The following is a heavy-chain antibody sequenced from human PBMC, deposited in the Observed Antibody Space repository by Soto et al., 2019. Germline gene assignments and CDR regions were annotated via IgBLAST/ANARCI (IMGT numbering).Heavy chain of an antibody. D-gene: IGHD5-18*01. CDR3: ATYFTAVAYSEN. CDR1: GDTLSYSA. V-gene: IGHV1-69*01. CDR2: ITPSFGSP. Sequence: QVQLVQSGAEVRKPGSSVRISCTASGDTLSYSAIGWLRQAPGQGLEWMGGITPSFGSPVYARKFQGGVTIAAVHMILNNLRSDDTAMYFCATYFTAVAYSENWGQGTLVTVSS. J-gene: IGHJ4*02.